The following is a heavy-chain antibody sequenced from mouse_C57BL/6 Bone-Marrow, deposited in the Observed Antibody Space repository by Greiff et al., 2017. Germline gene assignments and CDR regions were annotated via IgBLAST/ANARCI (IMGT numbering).Heavy chain of an antibody. CDR3: ARRLSTRRDWYFDV. Sequence: EVQLQESGGGLVQPGGSLKLSCAASGFTFSDYGMAWVRQAPRKGPVWVAFISNLAYSIYYADTVTGRFTISRENAKNTLYLEMSSLRSEDRAMYYWARRLSTRRDWYFDVWGTEATVNDSS. D-gene: IGHD6-5*01. CDR2: ISNLAYSI. CDR1: GFTFSDYG. J-gene: IGHJ1*03. V-gene: IGHV5-15*01.